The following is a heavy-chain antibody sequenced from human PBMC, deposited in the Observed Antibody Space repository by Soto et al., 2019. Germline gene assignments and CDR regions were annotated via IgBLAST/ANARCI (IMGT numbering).Heavy chain of an antibody. CDR3: ASQYGKIYYFDS. Sequence: SETLSLTCDISGGSISRGGYSWSWLRQPTGKGLEWIGYIYHSGSTYYNPSLKSRVTISVDRSKNQFSLKLSSVTAADTAVYYCASQYGKIYYFDSWGQGTLVTVS. CDR1: GGSISRGGYS. D-gene: IGHD4-17*01. J-gene: IGHJ4*02. CDR2: IYHSGST. V-gene: IGHV4-30-2*01.